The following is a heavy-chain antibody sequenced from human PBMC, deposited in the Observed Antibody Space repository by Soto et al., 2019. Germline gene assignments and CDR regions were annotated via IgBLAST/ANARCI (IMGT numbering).Heavy chain of an antibody. V-gene: IGHV3-7*01. CDR3: ARWEADYSSGSYAIDY. J-gene: IGHJ4*02. CDR1: GFTFSGYW. Sequence: EVQLVESGGGLVQPGGSLRLSCEASGFTFSGYWMSWVRQAPGKGLEWVASIKQDGSEIYYVDSVKGQFTISRDNAKNSLYLQMDSLRAEDTAVYYCARWEADYSSGSYAIDYWGQGTLVTVSS. D-gene: IGHD6-19*01. CDR2: IKQDGSEI.